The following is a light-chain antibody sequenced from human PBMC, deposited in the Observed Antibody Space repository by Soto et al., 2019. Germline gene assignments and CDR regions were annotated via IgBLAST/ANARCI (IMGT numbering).Light chain of an antibody. CDR3: QSYDSSMSAVV. J-gene: IGLJ2*01. V-gene: IGLV1-40*01. CDR1: SCNIGAGYD. CDR2: GNS. Sequence: QSVLTQPPSVSGAPGQSVTISCTGSSCNIGAGYDVHWYQQLPGTAPKLLIYGNSNRPSGVPDRFSGSKSGTSASLAITGLQAEDEADYYCQSYDSSMSAVVFGGGTKLTVL.